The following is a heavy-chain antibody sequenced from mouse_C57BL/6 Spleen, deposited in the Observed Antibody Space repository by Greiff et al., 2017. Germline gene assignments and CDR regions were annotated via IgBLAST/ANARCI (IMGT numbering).Heavy chain of an antibody. CDR3: ARGRELGSFDY. D-gene: IGHD4-1*01. J-gene: IGHJ2*01. CDR2: ISYDGSN. Sequence: VQLKESGPGLVKPSQSLSLTCSVTGYSITSGYYWNWIRQFPGNKLEWMGYISYDGSNNYNPSLKNLISITRDTSKNQFFLKLNSVTTEDTATYYCARGRELGSFDYGGQGTTLTVSS. V-gene: IGHV3-6*01. CDR1: GYSITSGYY.